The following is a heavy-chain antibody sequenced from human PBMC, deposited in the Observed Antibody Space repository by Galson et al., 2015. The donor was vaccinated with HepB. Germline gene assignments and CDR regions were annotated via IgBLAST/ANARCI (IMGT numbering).Heavy chain of an antibody. CDR3: AFAYYDFWSGYPPDY. CDR1: GGTFSSYA. Sequence: SVKVSCKASGGTFSSYAISWVRQAPGQGLEWMGGITPIFGTANYVQKFQGRVTITADESTSTAYMELSSLRSEDTAVYYCAFAYYDFWSGYPPDYWGQGTLVTVSS. V-gene: IGHV1-69*13. J-gene: IGHJ4*02. CDR2: ITPIFGTA. D-gene: IGHD3-3*01.